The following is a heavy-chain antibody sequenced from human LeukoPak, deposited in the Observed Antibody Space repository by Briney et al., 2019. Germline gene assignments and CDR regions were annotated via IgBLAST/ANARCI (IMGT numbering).Heavy chain of an antibody. V-gene: IGHV5-51*01. D-gene: IGHD6-13*01. CDR1: GYSFTSYW. CDR3: ARRIAFSIAAADGFFDY. Sequence: GESLKISCKGSGYSFTSYWIGWVRQMPGKGLEWMGIIYPGDSDTRYSPSFQGQVTISADKSISTAYLQWSSLKASDTAMYYCARRIAFSIAAADGFFDYWGQGTLVTVSS. CDR2: IYPGDSDT. J-gene: IGHJ4*02.